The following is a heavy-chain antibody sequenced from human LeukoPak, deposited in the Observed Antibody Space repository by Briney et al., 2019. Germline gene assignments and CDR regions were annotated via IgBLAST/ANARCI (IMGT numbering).Heavy chain of an antibody. CDR2: INPNSGGT. J-gene: IGHJ6*02. CDR1: GYSFTSYY. CDR3: ARNLHFYHRALDV. V-gene: IGHV1-2*02. Sequence: ASVKVSCKASGYSFTSYYMHWVRQAPGQDLEWMGWINPNSGGTNYAQKFEGRVTMTTDTSISTAFLEVSRLRSDDTAVYYCARNLHFYHRALDVWGQGTTVTVSS. D-gene: IGHD4-11*01.